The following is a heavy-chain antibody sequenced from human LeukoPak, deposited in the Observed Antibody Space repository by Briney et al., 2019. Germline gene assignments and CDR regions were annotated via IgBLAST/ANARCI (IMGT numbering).Heavy chain of an antibody. V-gene: IGHV3-30*04. CDR1: GFTFSSYA. D-gene: IGHD6-19*01. CDR3: ARNPPDSSGWYYFDY. Sequence: GGSLRLSCAASGFTFSSYAMHWVRQAPGKGLEWVAVISYDGSNKYYADSVKGRFTISRDNSKNTLYLQMNSLRAEDTAVYYCARNPPDSSGWYYFDYWGQGTLVTVSS. J-gene: IGHJ4*02. CDR2: ISYDGSNK.